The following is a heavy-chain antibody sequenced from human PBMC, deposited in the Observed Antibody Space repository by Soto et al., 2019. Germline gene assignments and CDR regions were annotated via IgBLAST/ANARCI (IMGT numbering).Heavy chain of an antibody. CDR3: ARVWYYDSSGYYAFDY. Sequence: QVQLVQSGAEVKKPGASVRVSCKASGDGFSNYGFSWVRQAPGQGREWMGWISAYDGQTNYTKKFQGRVTMTTDTSSSTAYLEMRSLRSDDTAVYYCARVWYYDSSGYYAFDYWGLGTLVTVSS. CDR1: GDGFSNYG. CDR2: ISAYDGQT. J-gene: IGHJ4*02. V-gene: IGHV1-18*01. D-gene: IGHD3-22*01.